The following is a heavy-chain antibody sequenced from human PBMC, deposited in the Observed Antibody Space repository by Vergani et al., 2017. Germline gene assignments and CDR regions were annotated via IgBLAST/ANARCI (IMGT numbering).Heavy chain of an antibody. V-gene: IGHV3-21*01. CDR1: GFTFSSYS. D-gene: IGHD3-22*01. Sequence: EVQLVESGGGLVKPGGSLRLSCAASGFTFSSYSMNWVRQAPGKGLEWVSSISSSSYKYYADSVKGRFTISRDNAKNSLYLQMNSLRAEDTAVYYCARSYYYDSSGSPGRVYWGQGTLVTVSS. J-gene: IGHJ4*02. CDR3: ARSYYYDSSGSPGRVY. CDR2: ISSSSYK.